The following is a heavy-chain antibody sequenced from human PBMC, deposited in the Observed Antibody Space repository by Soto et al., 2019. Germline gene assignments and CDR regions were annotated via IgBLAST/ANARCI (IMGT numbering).Heavy chain of an antibody. V-gene: IGHV5-10-1*01. CDR1: GIPFIDAW. CDR3: ARQALSSSGWSDY. Sequence: GRSLRLSCVVSGIPFIDAWTSWVRQMPGKGLEWMGRIDPSDSYTNYSPSFQGHVTTSADKSISTAYLQWSSLKASDTAMYYCARQALSSSGWSDYWGQGTLVTVSS. D-gene: IGHD6-13*01. CDR2: IDPSDSYT. J-gene: IGHJ4*02.